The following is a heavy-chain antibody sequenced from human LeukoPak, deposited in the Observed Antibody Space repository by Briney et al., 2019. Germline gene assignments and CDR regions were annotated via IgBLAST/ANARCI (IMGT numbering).Heavy chain of an antibody. J-gene: IGHJ4*02. CDR1: GGSFSGYY. V-gene: IGHV4-34*01. CDR2: INHSGST. Sequence: SETLSLTCAVYGGSFSGYYWSWIRQPPGKGLEWIEEINHSGSTNYNPSLKSRVTISVDTSKNQFSLKLSSVTAADTAVYYCASGGSCYRDWGQGTLVTVSS. D-gene: IGHD2-15*01. CDR3: ASGGSCYRD.